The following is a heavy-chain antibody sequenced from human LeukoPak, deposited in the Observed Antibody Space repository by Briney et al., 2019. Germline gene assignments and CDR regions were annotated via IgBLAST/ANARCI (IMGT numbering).Heavy chain of an antibody. D-gene: IGHD3-10*01. V-gene: IGHV4-4*07. J-gene: IGHJ4*02. CDR1: GGSIISNY. CDR3: ARGAYHYGSENYYFDY. Sequence: SETLSFTCTVSGGSIISNYWSWIGQRAGKGLKWIGRIYIGGSNNDNPSLKSRITMSVDKSKNELSMKLSSVPDAETAMYYCARGAYHYGSENYYFDYWGQGTLVTVSS. CDR2: IYIGGSN.